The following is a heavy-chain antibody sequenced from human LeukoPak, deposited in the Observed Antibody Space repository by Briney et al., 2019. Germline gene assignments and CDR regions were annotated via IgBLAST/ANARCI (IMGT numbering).Heavy chain of an antibody. Sequence: SVNVSCKASVGPFSSCAVSWVRQAPGQGRECVGGVIPIFGTANYAQKFRGRVTITAAKSTRTAYMELSSLRSEDTAAYYCARDSGSPGHAAFDISGQRTMVTASS. J-gene: IGHJ3*02. CDR1: VGPFSSCA. CDR3: ARDSGSPGHAAFDI. D-gene: IGHD1-26*01. V-gene: IGHV1-69*06. CDR2: VIPIFGTA.